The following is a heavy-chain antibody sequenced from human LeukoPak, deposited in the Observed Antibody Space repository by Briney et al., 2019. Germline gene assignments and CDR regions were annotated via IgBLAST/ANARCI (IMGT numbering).Heavy chain of an antibody. Sequence: ASVKVSCKASGYTFTSYGISWVRQAPGQGLEWMGWISAYNSNTNYAQKLQGRVTMTTDTSTSTAYMELRSLRSDDTAVYYCARAMGELGYCSSTSCYVAPPDYWGQGTLVTVSS. V-gene: IGHV1-18*04. CDR3: ARAMGELGYCSSTSCYVAPPDY. CDR1: GYTFTSYG. CDR2: ISAYNSNT. J-gene: IGHJ4*02. D-gene: IGHD2-2*01.